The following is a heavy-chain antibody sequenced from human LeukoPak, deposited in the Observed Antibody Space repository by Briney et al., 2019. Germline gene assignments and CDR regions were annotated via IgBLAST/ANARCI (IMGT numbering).Heavy chain of an antibody. CDR2: IYYSGST. CDR1: GGSFSGYY. J-gene: IGHJ5*02. D-gene: IGHD3-22*01. CDR3: ARDLTYYYDSSGYSNWFDP. V-gene: IGHV4-59*12. Sequence: WETLSLTCAVYGGSFSGYYWSWIRQAPGKGLEWIGYIYYSGSTNYNPSLKSRVTISVDTSKNQFSLKLSSVTAADTAVYYCARDLTYYYDSSGYSNWFDPWGQGTLVTVSS.